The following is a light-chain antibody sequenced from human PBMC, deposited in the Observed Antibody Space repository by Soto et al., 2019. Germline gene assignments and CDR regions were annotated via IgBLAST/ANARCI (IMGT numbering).Light chain of an antibody. Sequence: DVQMTQSPSSLSASIGDRVTITCRASQSIASYLNWYQQKSGKAPKLLTYAASSLQTGGPSRFSGSGSGTDFTLTISSLLPEDFATYYCQQSYDTPQTFGQGTKVESK. V-gene: IGKV1-39*01. CDR2: AAS. J-gene: IGKJ1*01. CDR1: QSIASY. CDR3: QQSYDTPQT.